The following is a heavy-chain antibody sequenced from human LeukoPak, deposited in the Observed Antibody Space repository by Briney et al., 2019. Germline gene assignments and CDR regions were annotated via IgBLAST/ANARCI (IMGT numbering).Heavy chain of an antibody. J-gene: IGHJ5*02. V-gene: IGHV1-2*02. CDR3: AKEQMATAFDP. D-gene: IGHD5-24*01. CDR1: GYTFTGYF. Sequence: GASVKVSCKASGYTFTGYFIHWVRQAPGQGLEWMGWINPNSGGTKYAQKFQGRVTMTRDTSISTAYMELSRLRSDDTAVYYCAKEQMATAFDPWGQGTLVTVSS. CDR2: INPNSGGT.